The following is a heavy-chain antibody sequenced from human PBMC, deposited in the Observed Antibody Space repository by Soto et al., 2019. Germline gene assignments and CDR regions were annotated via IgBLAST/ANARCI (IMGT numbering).Heavy chain of an antibody. D-gene: IGHD3-10*01. J-gene: IGHJ6*03. V-gene: IGHV3-30*03. CDR2: ISYDGSNK. CDR3: ASTPGRHYGGLYYYYYYMDV. CDR1: GFTFSSYG. Sequence: QVQLVESGGGVVQPGRSLRLSCAASGFTFSSYGMHWVRQAPGKGLEWVAVISYDGSNKYYADSVKGRFTISRENSKNTLYLQMNSLRAEDTAVYYCASTPGRHYGGLYYYYYYMDVWGKGTTVTVSS.